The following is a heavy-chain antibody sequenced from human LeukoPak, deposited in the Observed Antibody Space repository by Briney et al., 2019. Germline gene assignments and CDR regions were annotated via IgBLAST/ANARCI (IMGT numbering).Heavy chain of an antibody. CDR1: GGSISSYY. J-gene: IGHJ6*02. CDR2: IYYSGST. D-gene: IGHD5-12*01. Sequence: SETLSLTCTVSGGSISSYYWSWIRQPPGKGLEWIGYIYYSGSTNYNPSLKSRVTISVDTSKNQFSLKLSSVAAADTAVYYCAGEDIVATIGEYYYYGMDVWGQGTTVTVSS. CDR3: AGEDIVATIGEYYYYGMDV. V-gene: IGHV4-59*01.